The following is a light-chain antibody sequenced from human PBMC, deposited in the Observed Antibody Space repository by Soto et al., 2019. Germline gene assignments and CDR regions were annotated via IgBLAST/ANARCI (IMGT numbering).Light chain of an antibody. J-gene: IGLJ3*02. CDR1: SSNIGSNT. Sequence: QSVLTQPPSASGTPGQRVTISCSGSSSNIGSNTVNWYQQLPGTAPKLLIYSHNQRPSGVPDRFSGSKSGTSASLAISGLQSEDEADYYCAAWDASLNGWVFGGGTKVTVL. CDR2: SHN. V-gene: IGLV1-44*01. CDR3: AAWDASLNGWV.